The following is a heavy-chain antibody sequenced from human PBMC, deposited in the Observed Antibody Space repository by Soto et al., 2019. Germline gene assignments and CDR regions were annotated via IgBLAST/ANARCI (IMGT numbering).Heavy chain of an antibody. Sequence: PSETLSLTCAVSGGSISSGGYSWSWIRQPPGKGLEWIGYIYHSGSTYYNPSLKSRVTISVDRSKNQFSLKLSSVTAADTAVYYCARVRGSGWPLDWFDPWGQGTLVTVSS. CDR2: IYHSGST. J-gene: IGHJ5*02. CDR1: GGSISSGGYS. CDR3: ARVRGSGWPLDWFDP. V-gene: IGHV4-30-2*01. D-gene: IGHD6-19*01.